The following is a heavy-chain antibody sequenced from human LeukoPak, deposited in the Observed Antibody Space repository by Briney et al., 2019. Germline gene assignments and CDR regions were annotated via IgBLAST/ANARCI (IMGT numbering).Heavy chain of an antibody. D-gene: IGHD3-22*01. CDR3: ARQDYYDSSGYQVSYWYFDL. J-gene: IGHJ2*01. Sequence: SETLSLTCTVSGGSISSYYWSWIRQPPGKGLEWIGYIYYSGSTNYNPSLKSRVTISVDTSKNQFSLKLSSVTAADTAVYYCARQDYYDSSGYQVSYWYFDLWGRGTLVTVSS. CDR2: IYYSGST. CDR1: GGSISSYY. V-gene: IGHV4-59*08.